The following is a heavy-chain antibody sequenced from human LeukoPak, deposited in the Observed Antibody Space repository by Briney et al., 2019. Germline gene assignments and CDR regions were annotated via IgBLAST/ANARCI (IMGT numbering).Heavy chain of an antibody. CDR1: GGSISSSSYY. J-gene: IGHJ5*02. CDR3: ARGWLQFYLRWFDP. V-gene: IGHV4-39*01. D-gene: IGHD5-24*01. Sequence: SETLSLTCTVSGGSISSSSYYWGWIRQPPGKGLEWIGSIYYSGSTYYNPSLKSQFTISVDTAKNQFSLKLSSVTAADTAVYYCARGWLQFYLRWFDPWGQGTLVTVSS. CDR2: IYYSGST.